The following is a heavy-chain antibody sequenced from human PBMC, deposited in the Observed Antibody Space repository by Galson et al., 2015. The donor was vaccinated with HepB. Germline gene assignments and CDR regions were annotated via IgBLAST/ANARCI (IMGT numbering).Heavy chain of an antibody. CDR3: ARVIKTYYYDSSGYYHFDY. CDR1: GYTFTSYA. CDR2: INTNTGNP. Sequence: SVKVSCKASGYTFTSYAMNWVRQAPGQGLEWMGWINTNTGNPTYAQGFTGRFVCSLDTSVSTAYLQISSLKAEDTAVYYCARVIKTYYYDSSGYYHFDYWGQGTLVTVSS. V-gene: IGHV7-4-1*02. D-gene: IGHD3-22*01. J-gene: IGHJ4*02.